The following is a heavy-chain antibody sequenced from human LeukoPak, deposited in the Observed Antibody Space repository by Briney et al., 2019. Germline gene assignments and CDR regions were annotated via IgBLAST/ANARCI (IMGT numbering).Heavy chain of an antibody. V-gene: IGHV4-39*01. CDR1: GGSISTTTNS. D-gene: IGHD3-16*01. J-gene: IGHJ3*02. Sequence: SETLSLTCNVSGGSISTTTNSWGWAWIRQRPTKGLEWIGSIYYGGSPYYTSSLKSRVTISVDTSKNQFSLKLSSVIAADTAVYYCARRTNWGAFDIWGQGTMVTVSS. CDR2: IYYGGSP. CDR3: ARRTNWGAFDI.